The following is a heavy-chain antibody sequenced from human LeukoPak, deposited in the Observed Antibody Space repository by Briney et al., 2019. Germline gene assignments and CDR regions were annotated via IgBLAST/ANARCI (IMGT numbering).Heavy chain of an antibody. Sequence: GGSLRLSCAASGFTFSRNTMNWVRQAPGKGLEWVSSISSSGSYIYYADSVKGRFTISRDNSKNSLYLQMNSLRAEDTAVYYRAKVSAANVAGIDPWGQGTLVTVSS. J-gene: IGHJ5*02. V-gene: IGHV3-21*04. CDR3: AKVSAANVAGIDP. CDR2: ISSSGSYI. D-gene: IGHD2-15*01. CDR1: GFTFSRNT.